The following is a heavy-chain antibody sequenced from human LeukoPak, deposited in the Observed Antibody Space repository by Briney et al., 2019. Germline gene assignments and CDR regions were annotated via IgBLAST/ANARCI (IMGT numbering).Heavy chain of an antibody. CDR2: IHYSGST. Sequence: PSETLSLTCSVSGGSISSYYWSWIRQPPGKGLEWIGYIHYSGSTNYNPSLKSRVTMSVDTSKNQFSLKLSSVTAADTAVYYCARDRYYYDISGYFNWFDPWGQGTLVTVSS. D-gene: IGHD3-22*01. J-gene: IGHJ5*02. V-gene: IGHV4-59*12. CDR3: ARDRYYYDISGYFNWFDP. CDR1: GGSISSYY.